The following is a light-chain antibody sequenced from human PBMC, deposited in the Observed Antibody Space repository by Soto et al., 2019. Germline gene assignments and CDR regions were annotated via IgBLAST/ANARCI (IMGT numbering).Light chain of an antibody. Sequence: EIVMTQSPVTLSASSGERVTLSCRASQSVSSDLAWYQQKPGQAPRLLIYAASTRATGIPARFSGSGSGTEFLLTISSLQSEDSAVYYCQQYNNWPPWTFGQGTKVEIK. V-gene: IGKV3-15*01. J-gene: IGKJ1*01. CDR3: QQYNNWPPWT. CDR2: AAS. CDR1: QSVSSD.